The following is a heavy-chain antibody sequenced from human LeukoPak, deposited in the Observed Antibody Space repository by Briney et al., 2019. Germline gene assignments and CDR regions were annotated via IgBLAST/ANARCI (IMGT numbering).Heavy chain of an antibody. V-gene: IGHV3-23*01. D-gene: IGHD2-21*01. CDR3: AGLPGRINWFHH. CDR2: ITAGGRGAT. Sequence: GGSLRLSCAASGFTFDTYDVSWVRQAPGKGLEWVSTITAGGRGATYYADSVKGRFTMSIHRSTKTLSLQMNRLKVRETGVFYCAGLPGRINWFHHWGQGTLVTVSS. CDR1: GFTFDTYD. J-gene: IGHJ5*02.